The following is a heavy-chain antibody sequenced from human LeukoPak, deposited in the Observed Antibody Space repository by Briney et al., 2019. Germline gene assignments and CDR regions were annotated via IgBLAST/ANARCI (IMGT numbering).Heavy chain of an antibody. D-gene: IGHD6-13*01. CDR2: IKQDGSEK. Sequence: GGSLRLSCAASGFTFSNAWMSWVRQAPGKGLEWVANIKQDGSEKYYVDSVKGRFTISRDNAKNSLYLQMNSLRAEDTAVYYCARFNIAAAGTVDYWGQGTLVTVSS. J-gene: IGHJ4*02. V-gene: IGHV3-7*01. CDR1: GFTFSNAW. CDR3: ARFNIAAAGTVDY.